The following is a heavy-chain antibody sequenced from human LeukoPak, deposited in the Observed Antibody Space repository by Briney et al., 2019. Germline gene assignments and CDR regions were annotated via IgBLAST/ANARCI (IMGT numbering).Heavy chain of an antibody. CDR3: ASYLYWWSDLGY. J-gene: IGHJ4*02. CDR1: GFTFVDYW. D-gene: IGHD2-8*02. Sequence: GGSLRLSCAASGFTFVDYWWTGFGQAPGKGWGGVANIKPDGSEKYYVDSVKGRFTISRDNAKNSLYLQMNSLRVEDTAVYYCASYLYWWSDLGYWGQGTLVTVSS. CDR2: IKPDGSEK. V-gene: IGHV3-7*01.